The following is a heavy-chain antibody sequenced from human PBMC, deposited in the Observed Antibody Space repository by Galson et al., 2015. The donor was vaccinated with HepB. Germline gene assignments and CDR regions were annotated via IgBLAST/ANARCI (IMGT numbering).Heavy chain of an antibody. D-gene: IGHD1-26*01. CDR3: ARDDRARRDSGNYYSLYGMDV. J-gene: IGHJ6*02. CDR2: ISSSSSTI. CDR1: GFTFSGYS. Sequence: SLRLSCAVSGFTFSGYSMNWVRQAPGKGLEWISYISSSSSTIYYAGSVRGRFTISRDNAENSLYLQMNSLRDEDTAVYYCARDDRARRDSGNYYSLYGMDVWGHGTTVTVSS. V-gene: IGHV3-48*02.